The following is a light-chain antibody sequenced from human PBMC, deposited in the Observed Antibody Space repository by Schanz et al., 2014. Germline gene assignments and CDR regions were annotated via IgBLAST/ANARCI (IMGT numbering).Light chain of an antibody. J-gene: IGKJ1*01. Sequence: DIQMTQSPSSLSASVGDRVTITCRARQGIRNYLAWYQHKPGKVPTLLIYGASTLRPGVPSRFSGSGSGTEFTLTISRLQPDDFATYYCQQYNSYPRTFGQGTKVEIK. CDR1: QGIRNY. V-gene: IGKV1-27*01. CDR2: GAS. CDR3: QQYNSYPRT.